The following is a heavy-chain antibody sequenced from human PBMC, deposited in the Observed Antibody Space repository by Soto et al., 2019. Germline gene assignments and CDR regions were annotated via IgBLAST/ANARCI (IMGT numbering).Heavy chain of an antibody. J-gene: IGHJ4*02. CDR3: ARDYDSSGYPRYYFDY. CDR2: IWYDGSNK. V-gene: IGHV3-33*01. CDR1: GFTFSSYG. D-gene: IGHD3-22*01. Sequence: QVQLVESGGGVVQPGRSLRLSCAASGFTFSSYGMHWVRQAPGKGLEWVAVIWYDGSNKYYADSVKGRFTISSDNSKNPRYLQMNSLGAEDTAVYYCARDYDSSGYPRYYFDYWGQGTLVTVSS.